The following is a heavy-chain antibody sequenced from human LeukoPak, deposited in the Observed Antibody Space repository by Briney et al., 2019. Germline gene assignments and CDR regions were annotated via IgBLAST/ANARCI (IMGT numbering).Heavy chain of an antibody. CDR1: GDSISGSNW. CDR2: IYHSGST. Sequence: SGTLSLTCDVSGDSISGSNWWNWVRQPPGKGLEWIGGIYHSGSTNYNPSLKSRATMSVDTSKNQFSLKLSSVTAADTAVYYCARGSGSYLPPDYWGQGTLVTVSS. V-gene: IGHV4-4*02. J-gene: IGHJ4*02. CDR3: ARGSGSYLPPDY. D-gene: IGHD1-26*01.